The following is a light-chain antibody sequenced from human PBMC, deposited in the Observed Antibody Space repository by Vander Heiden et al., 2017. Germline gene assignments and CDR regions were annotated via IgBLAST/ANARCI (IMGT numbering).Light chain of an antibody. Sequence: QSVLTQPPSVSAAPGQKVTISCSGSNSNVGNNYVSWYQHLPGTAPKLLIYDNNKRPSGIPDRFSGSKSGTSATLGITGLQTGDEADYYCGTWDSSLSAVVFGGGSKLTGL. CDR2: DNN. V-gene: IGLV1-51*01. CDR1: NSNVGNNY. CDR3: GTWDSSLSAVV. J-gene: IGLJ2*01.